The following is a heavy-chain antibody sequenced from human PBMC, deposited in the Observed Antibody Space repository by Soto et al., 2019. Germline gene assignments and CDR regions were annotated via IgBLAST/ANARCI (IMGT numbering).Heavy chain of an antibody. CDR1: GGSISSYY. D-gene: IGHD3-9*01. Sequence: WETLSLTCTVSGGSISSYYWSWIRQPPGKGLEWIGYIYYSGSTNYNPSLKSRVTISVYTSKNQFSLKLSSVTGADTAVYYCARVMGLRYFDWLPAPGGMDVWGQGTTVTVS. CDR3: ARVMGLRYFDWLPAPGGMDV. CDR2: IYYSGST. J-gene: IGHJ6*02. V-gene: IGHV4-59*01.